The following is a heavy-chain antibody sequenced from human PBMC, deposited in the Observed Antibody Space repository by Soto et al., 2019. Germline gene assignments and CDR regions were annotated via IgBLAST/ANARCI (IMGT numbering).Heavy chain of an antibody. D-gene: IGHD5-12*01. J-gene: IGHJ4*02. CDR2: IYYSGST. CDR1: GGSINSADYF. CDR3: ARGERWLQFSANY. V-gene: IGHV4-30-4*01. Sequence: PSETLSLTCTVSGGSINSADYFWSWVRQPPGKGLEYIGYIYYSGSTYYNPSLKSRVTISMDTSKNQLSLRLTSVTAADTAVYYCARGERWLQFSANYWGQGTLVTVS.